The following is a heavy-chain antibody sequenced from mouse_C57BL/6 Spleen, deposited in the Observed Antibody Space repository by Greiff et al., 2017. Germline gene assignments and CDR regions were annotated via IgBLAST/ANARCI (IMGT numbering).Heavy chain of an antibody. D-gene: IGHD1-1*01. V-gene: IGHV1-52*01. Sequence: QVQLQQPGAELVRPGSSVKLSCKASGYTFTSYWMHWVKQRPIQGLEWIGNIDPSDRETHYNQKFKDKATLTVDKSSSTAYMQLSSLTSEDSAVYYCARGDYGSTYAMDDWGQGTSVTVSS. CDR2: IDPSDRET. CDR3: ARGDYGSTYAMDD. J-gene: IGHJ4*01. CDR1: GYTFTSYW.